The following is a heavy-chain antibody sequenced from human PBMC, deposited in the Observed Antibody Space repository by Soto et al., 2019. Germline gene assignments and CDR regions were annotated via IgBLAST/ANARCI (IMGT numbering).Heavy chain of an antibody. CDR3: AREMVRGVIITYYYYYGMDV. CDR2: INAGNGNT. J-gene: IGHJ6*02. V-gene: IGHV1-3*01. Sequence: GASVKVSCKASGYTFTSYAMHWVRQAPGQRLEWMGWINAGNGNTKYSQKFQGRVNITRDTSASTAYMELSSLRSEDTAVYYCAREMVRGVIITYYYYYGMDVWGQGTTVTFSS. D-gene: IGHD3-10*01. CDR1: GYTFTSYA.